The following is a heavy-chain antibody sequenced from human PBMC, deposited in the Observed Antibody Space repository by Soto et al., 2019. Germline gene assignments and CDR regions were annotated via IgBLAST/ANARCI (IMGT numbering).Heavy chain of an antibody. CDR3: ARVFRYDFWSGPRDAFDI. J-gene: IGHJ3*02. D-gene: IGHD3-3*01. CDR1: GGSISSYY. V-gene: IGHV4-59*01. Sequence: QVQLQESGPGLVKPSETLSLTCTVSGGSISSYYWSWIRQPPGKGLEWIGYIYYSGSTNYNPSLKGRVTISVDTSKNQFSLKLSSVTAADTAVYYCARVFRYDFWSGPRDAFDIWGQGTMVTVSS. CDR2: IYYSGST.